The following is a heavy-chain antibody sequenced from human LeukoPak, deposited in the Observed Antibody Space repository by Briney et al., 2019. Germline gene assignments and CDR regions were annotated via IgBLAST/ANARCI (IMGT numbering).Heavy chain of an antibody. CDR3: AKGMNAYYYDSSGY. J-gene: IGHJ4*02. V-gene: IGHV3-23*01. CDR2: ISGSGGST. Sequence: GGSLRPSCAASGFTFNSYAMTWVRQAPGKGLEWVSAISGSGGSTSYADSVKGRFTISRDNSKNTLYLQMNSLRAEDTAIYYCAKGMNAYYYDSSGYWGQGTLVTVSS. D-gene: IGHD3-22*01. CDR1: GFTFNSYA.